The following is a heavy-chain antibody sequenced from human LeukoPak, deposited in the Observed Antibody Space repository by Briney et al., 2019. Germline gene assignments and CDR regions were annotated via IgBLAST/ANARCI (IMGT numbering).Heavy chain of an antibody. CDR1: GFTFSDYY. D-gene: IGHD3-22*01. V-gene: IGHV3-11*01. Sequence: GGSLRLSCAASGFTFSDYYMSWIRQAPGKGLEWVSYISSSGSTIYYADSVKGRFTISRDNAKNSLYLQMNSLGAEDTAVYYCASEYDSSGYYFDYWGQGTLVTVSS. CDR3: ASEYDSSGYYFDY. CDR2: ISSSGSTI. J-gene: IGHJ4*02.